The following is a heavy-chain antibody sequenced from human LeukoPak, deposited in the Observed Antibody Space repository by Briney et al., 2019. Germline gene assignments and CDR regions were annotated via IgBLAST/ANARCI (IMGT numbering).Heavy chain of an antibody. J-gene: IGHJ4*02. D-gene: IGHD2-21*01. CDR3: ARPLVF. CDR2: ISGSGGRT. V-gene: IGHV3-23*01. Sequence: GGSLRLSCAASGFTFSSFALSWVRQAPGKGLEWISGISGSGGRTDYADSVKGRFTISRDNSKNTLYLQMNDLRDEDTAVYYCARPLVFGGQGTLVTVSS. CDR1: GFTFSSFA.